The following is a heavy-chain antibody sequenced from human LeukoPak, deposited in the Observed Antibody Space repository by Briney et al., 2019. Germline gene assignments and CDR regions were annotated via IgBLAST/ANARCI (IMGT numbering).Heavy chain of an antibody. J-gene: IGHJ4*02. D-gene: IGHD3-3*01. Sequence: KSSETLSLTCTVSGGSISNYYWNWIRQPPGKGLEWIGYIYYSGSTNYNPSLKSRVTISLDTSKTQFSLKLVSVTSADTGVYYCARGSHDFWSSYYTEYYFDYWGQGTLVTVSS. CDR1: GGSISNYY. V-gene: IGHV4-59*01. CDR3: ARGSHDFWSSYYTEYYFDY. CDR2: IYYSGST.